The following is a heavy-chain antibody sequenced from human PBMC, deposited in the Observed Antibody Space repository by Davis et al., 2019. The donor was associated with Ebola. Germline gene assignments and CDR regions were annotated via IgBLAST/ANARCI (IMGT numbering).Heavy chain of an antibody. CDR3: AKGSYGDYSSPVDY. Sequence: GGSLRLSCAAPGFTFVDYAMHWVRQAPGKGLEWVSGISWNSGSIGYADSVKGRFTISRDNAKNSLYLQMNSLRAEDTALYYCAKGSYGDYSSPVDYWGQGTLVTVSS. J-gene: IGHJ4*02. CDR2: ISWNSGSI. V-gene: IGHV3-9*01. D-gene: IGHD4-17*01. CDR1: GFTFVDYA.